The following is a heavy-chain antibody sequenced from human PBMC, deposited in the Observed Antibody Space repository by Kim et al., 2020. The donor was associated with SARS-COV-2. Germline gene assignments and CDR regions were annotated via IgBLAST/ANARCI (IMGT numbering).Heavy chain of an antibody. V-gene: IGHV3-30*04. CDR1: GFTFSSYA. Sequence: GGSLRLSCAASGFTFSSYAMHWVRQAPGKGLEWVAVISYDGSNKYYADSVKGRFTISRDNSKNTLYLQMNSLRAEDTAVYYCARDLVSIAVAGTWYYYYGMDVWGQGTTVTVSS. CDR3: ARDLVSIAVAGTWYYYYGMDV. J-gene: IGHJ6*02. D-gene: IGHD6-19*01. CDR2: ISYDGSNK.